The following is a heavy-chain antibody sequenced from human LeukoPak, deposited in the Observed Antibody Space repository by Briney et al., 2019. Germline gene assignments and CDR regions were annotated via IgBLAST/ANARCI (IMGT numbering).Heavy chain of an antibody. J-gene: IGHJ4*02. CDR3: ARHSGIAVAGADFDY. D-gene: IGHD6-19*01. V-gene: IGHV4-59*08. CDR2: IYYSGST. Sequence: PSETLSLTCTVSGGSISSYYWSWIRQPPGKGLEWTGYIYYSGSTNYNPSLKSRVTISVDTSKNQFSLKLSSVTAADTAAYYCARHSGIAVAGADFDYWGQGTLVTVSS. CDR1: GGSISSYY.